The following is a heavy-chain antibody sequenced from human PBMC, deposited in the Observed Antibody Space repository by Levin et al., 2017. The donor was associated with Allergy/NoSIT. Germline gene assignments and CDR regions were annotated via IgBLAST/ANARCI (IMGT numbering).Heavy chain of an antibody. D-gene: IGHD2-2*01. J-gene: IGHJ4*02. CDR1: GFSVSNHY. CDR3: TKGHYSGVYQ. Sequence: GESLKISCAASGFSVSNHYMTWVRQGPGKGLECVSVIYSDGSTYYADSVRGRFTISRDSFRNTLSLQMNSLRDDDTAVYYCTKGHYSGVYQWGQGTLVPVPS. CDR2: IYSDGST. V-gene: IGHV3-53*01.